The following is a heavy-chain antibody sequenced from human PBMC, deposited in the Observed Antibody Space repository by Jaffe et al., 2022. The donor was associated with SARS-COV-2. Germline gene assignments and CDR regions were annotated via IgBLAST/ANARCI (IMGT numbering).Heavy chain of an antibody. Sequence: EVQLVESGGGLVQPGGSLRLSCAASGFTFSSYEMNWVRQAPGKGLEWVSYISSSGSTIYYADSVKGRFTISRDNAKNSLYLQMNSLRAEDTAVYYCARDLLMASGGYWYFDLWGRGTLVTVSS. CDR3: ARDLLMASGGYWYFDL. J-gene: IGHJ2*01. CDR1: GFTFSSYE. D-gene: IGHD1-26*01. CDR2: ISSSGSTI. V-gene: IGHV3-48*03.